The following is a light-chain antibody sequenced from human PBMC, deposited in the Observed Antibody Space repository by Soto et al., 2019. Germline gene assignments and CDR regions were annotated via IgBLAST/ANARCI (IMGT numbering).Light chain of an antibody. Sequence: EVVLTQSPVTLSLSPGERATLSCRASQSFRGLLAWYQQKPGQAPRLLIYDAYNRATGIPPRFSGSGSGTDFTLSISRQEPEDFAVYYCQQYGSSPITFGQGTRLEIK. V-gene: IGKV3-20*01. CDR2: DAY. CDR3: QQYGSSPIT. J-gene: IGKJ5*01. CDR1: QSFRGL.